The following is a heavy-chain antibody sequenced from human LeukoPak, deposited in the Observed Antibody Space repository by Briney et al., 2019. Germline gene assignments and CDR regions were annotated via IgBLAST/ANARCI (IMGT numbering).Heavy chain of an antibody. CDR1: GFTFSSYG. Sequence: GGSLRLSCAASGFTFSSYGMHWVRQAPGKGLEWVAVISYDGSNKYYADSVKGRFTISRDNSKYTLYLQMNSLRAEDTAVYYCAKEGPYCSGGSCYSDYWGQGTLVTVSS. CDR2: ISYDGSNK. V-gene: IGHV3-30*18. CDR3: AKEGPYCSGGSCYSDY. D-gene: IGHD2-15*01. J-gene: IGHJ4*02.